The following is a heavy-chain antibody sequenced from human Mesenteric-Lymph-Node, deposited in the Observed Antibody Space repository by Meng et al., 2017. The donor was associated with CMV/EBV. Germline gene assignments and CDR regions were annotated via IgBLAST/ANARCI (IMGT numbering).Heavy chain of an antibody. D-gene: IGHD5-12*01. J-gene: IGHJ4*02. CDR3: ARQPARRSGYDY. CDR1: GFSVSNNY. Sequence: GESLKISCAVSGFSVSNNYMTWVRQAPGKGLEWVSIIYSAGTTYYADSVKGRFTISRDDSRNTLSLQINSLRAEDTAVYYCARQPARRSGYDYWGQGTLVTVSS. V-gene: IGHV3-53*01. CDR2: IYSAGTT.